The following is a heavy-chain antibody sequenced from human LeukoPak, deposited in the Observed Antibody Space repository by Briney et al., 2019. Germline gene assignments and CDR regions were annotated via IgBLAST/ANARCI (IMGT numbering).Heavy chain of an antibody. CDR2: ISGTITYI. CDR1: GFTFSTHR. CDR3: ARDGGFIGVFYNGIDV. D-gene: IGHD3-16*01. Sequence: GGSLRLSRAASGFTFSTHRMHWVRQAPGEGLEWGSSISGTITYIHYADSVRGRFTISRDNAKTTLYLQMNSLRAEDTAVYYCARDGGFIGVFYNGIDVWGQGTTVTVSS. V-gene: IGHV3-21*01. J-gene: IGHJ6*02.